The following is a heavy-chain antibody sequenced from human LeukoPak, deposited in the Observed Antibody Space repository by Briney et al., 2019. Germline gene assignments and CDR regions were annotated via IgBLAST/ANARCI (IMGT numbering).Heavy chain of an antibody. V-gene: IGHV4-34*01. CDR1: GGSFSGYY. CDR3: ARRPSSWYRVTWFDP. CDR2: INHSGST. D-gene: IGHD6-13*01. Sequence: PSETLSLTCAVYGGSFSGYYWSWIRQPPGKGLEWIGEINHSGSTNYNPSLKSRVTISVDTSKNQFSLKLSSVTAADTAVYYCARRPSSWYRVTWFDPWGQGTLVTVSS. J-gene: IGHJ5*02.